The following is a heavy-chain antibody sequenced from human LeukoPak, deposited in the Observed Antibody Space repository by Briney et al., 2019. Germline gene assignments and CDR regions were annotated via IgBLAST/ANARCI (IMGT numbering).Heavy chain of an antibody. D-gene: IGHD3-10*01. CDR2: INHSGST. CDR3: ARGRYYYGSGSYCWFDP. Sequence: PSETLSLTCAVYGGSFSGYYWSWIRQPPGKGLEWIGEINHSGSTNYNPSLKSRVTISVDTSKNQFSLKLSSVTAADTAVYYCARGRYYYGSGSYCWFDPWGQGTLVTVSS. J-gene: IGHJ5*02. V-gene: IGHV4-34*01. CDR1: GGSFSGYY.